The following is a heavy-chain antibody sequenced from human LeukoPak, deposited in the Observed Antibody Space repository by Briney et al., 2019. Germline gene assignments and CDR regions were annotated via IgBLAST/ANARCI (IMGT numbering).Heavy chain of an antibody. J-gene: IGHJ4*02. CDR3: ATDDYYGNSGTLDADFFDY. CDR2: IKSKKDGETR. CDR1: GFTFSQAW. Sequence: GESLRLSCTGSGFTFSQAWMSWVRQAPGKGPEWVGRIKSKKDGETRDYAAPVKGRFTISRDDSKNTLYLEMSSLETEDTAVYYCATDDYYGNSGTLDADFFDYWGQGTLVAVSS. V-gene: IGHV3-15*01. D-gene: IGHD3-22*01.